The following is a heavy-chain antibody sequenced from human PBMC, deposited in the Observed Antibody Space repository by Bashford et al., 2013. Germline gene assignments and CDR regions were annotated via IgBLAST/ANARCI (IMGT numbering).Heavy chain of an antibody. J-gene: IGHJ6*03. CDR2: IFYSGST. D-gene: IGHD6-6*01. CDR1: GGSINDYY. Sequence: ETLSLTFTVSGGSINDYYWSWIRQPPGKGLEWIGYIFYSGSTKYNPSLKSRVTISLDTSKTQFSLRLSSVTAADTAVYYXARTQFSSPTNAYVPHYYYMTSGQRARSPSP. V-gene: IGHV4-59*01. CDR3: ARTQFSSPTNAYVPHYYYMTS.